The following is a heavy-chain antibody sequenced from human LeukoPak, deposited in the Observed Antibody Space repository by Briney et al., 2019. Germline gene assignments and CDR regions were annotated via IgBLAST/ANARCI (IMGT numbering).Heavy chain of an antibody. CDR1: GGSISSSSYY. J-gene: IGHJ4*02. CDR2: IYYSGST. D-gene: IGHD6-19*01. V-gene: IGHV4-39*01. CDR3: ARRRAVAVDY. Sequence: SETLSLTCTVSGGSISSSSYYWGWIRQPSGKGLEWIGSIYYSGSTYYNPSLKSRVTISVDTSKNQFSLKLSSVTAADTAVYYCARRRAVAVDYWGQGTLVTVSS.